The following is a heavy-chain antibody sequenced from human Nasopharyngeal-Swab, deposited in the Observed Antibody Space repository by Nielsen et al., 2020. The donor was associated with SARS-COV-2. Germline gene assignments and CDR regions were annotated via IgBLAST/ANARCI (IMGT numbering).Heavy chain of an antibody. CDR1: GFTFSSYW. J-gene: IGHJ4*02. CDR2: IKQDGSEK. Sequence: GGSLRLSCAASGFTFSSYWMSWVRQAPGKGLEGVANIKQDGSEKYYVDSVKGRFTISRDNAKNSLYLQMNSLRAEDTAVYYCARDGLRFLEWLAHDYWGQGTLVTVSS. V-gene: IGHV3-7*01. CDR3: ARDGLRFLEWLAHDY. D-gene: IGHD3-3*01.